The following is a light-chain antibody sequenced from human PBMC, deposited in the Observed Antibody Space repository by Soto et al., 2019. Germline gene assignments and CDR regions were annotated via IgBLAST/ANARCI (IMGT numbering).Light chain of an antibody. Sequence: VHMTQSPSTMSASVGGTVTITGRASQTIGSWLAWYQQKPGKAPKLLIYEASTLNSGVPSRFSGSGSGTEFTLTISSLQPDDFATYYCQQYNSYSEAFGHGTKVDIK. J-gene: IGKJ1*01. CDR1: QTIGSW. CDR3: QQYNSYSEA. V-gene: IGKV1-5*03. CDR2: EAS.